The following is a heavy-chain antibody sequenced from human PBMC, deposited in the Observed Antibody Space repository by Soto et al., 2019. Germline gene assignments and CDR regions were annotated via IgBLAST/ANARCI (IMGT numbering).Heavy chain of an antibody. J-gene: IGHJ5*02. CDR2: IYYSGST. Sequence: SETLSLTCTVSGGSISSSSYYWGWIRQPPGKGLEWIGSIYYSGSTYYNPSLKSRVTISVDTSKNQFSLRLSSVTAADTAVYYCARQVPLNPRRYSSSWYEEGWFDPWGQGTLVTVSS. D-gene: IGHD6-13*01. CDR3: ARQVPLNPRRYSSSWYEEGWFDP. V-gene: IGHV4-39*01. CDR1: GGSISSSSYY.